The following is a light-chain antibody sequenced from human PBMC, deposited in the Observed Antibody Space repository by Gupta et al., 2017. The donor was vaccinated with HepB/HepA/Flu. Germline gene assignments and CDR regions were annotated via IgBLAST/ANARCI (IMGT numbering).Light chain of an antibody. CDR3: CSYAGSSTYV. V-gene: IGLV2-23*02. CDR2: EVS. CDR1: SSDVGSYNL. Sequence: GTSSDVGSYNLVSWYQQHPGKAPKLMIYEVSTRPSGVSNRFSGSKSGNTASLTISGLQAEDEADYYCCSYAGSSTYVFGTGTKVTVL. J-gene: IGLJ1*01.